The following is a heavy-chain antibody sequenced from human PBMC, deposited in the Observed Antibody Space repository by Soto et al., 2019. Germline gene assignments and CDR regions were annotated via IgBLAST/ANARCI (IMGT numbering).Heavy chain of an antibody. CDR1: GFTFSSYW. J-gene: IGHJ4*02. CDR3: ARARGTNWVPFDY. CDR2: INSDGSST. V-gene: IGHV3-74*01. Sequence: EVPLVESGGGLVQPGGSLRLSCAASGFTFSSYWMHWVRQTPGKGLVWVSRINSDGSSTSYADSVKGRFTISRDNAKNTLYLQMNSLRAEDTAVYYCARARGTNWVPFDYWGQGTLVTVSS. D-gene: IGHD7-27*01.